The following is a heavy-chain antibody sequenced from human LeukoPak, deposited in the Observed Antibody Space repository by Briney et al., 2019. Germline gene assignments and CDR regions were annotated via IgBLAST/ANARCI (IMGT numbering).Heavy chain of an antibody. D-gene: IGHD1-26*01. CDR2: INPNTGAT. Sequence: ASVKVSCKASGYTFINYYIHWVRQAPGQGLERMGCINPNTGATHYAQRFQGRVTVTRDTSILTAYMDLSGLTFDDRAVYYCAREFVGYHLDVWGQGITVTVSS. J-gene: IGHJ6*02. V-gene: IGHV1-2*02. CDR1: GYTFINYY. CDR3: AREFVGYHLDV.